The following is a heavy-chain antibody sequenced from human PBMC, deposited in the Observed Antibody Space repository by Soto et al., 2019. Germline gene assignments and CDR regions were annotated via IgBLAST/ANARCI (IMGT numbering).Heavy chain of an antibody. CDR1: CGSISSGGYS. Sequence: SETLSLTCAVSCGSISSGGYSWSWIRQPPGKGLEWIGYIYHSGSTYYNPSLKSRVTISVDRSKNQFSPKLSSVTAADTAVYYCARSGNYDSLTGEPYYFDYWGQGTLVTVSS. V-gene: IGHV4-30-2*01. D-gene: IGHD3-9*01. CDR2: IYHSGST. J-gene: IGHJ4*02. CDR3: ARSGNYDSLTGEPYYFDY.